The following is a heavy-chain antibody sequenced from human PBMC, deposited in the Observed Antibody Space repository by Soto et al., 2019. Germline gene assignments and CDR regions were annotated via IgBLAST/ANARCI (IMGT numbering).Heavy chain of an antibody. Sequence: ASVKVSCKASGGTFSSYAISWVRQVPGQRLEWMGWINAGNGNTKYSQKFQGRVTITRDTSASTAYMELSSLRSEDTAVYYCARGYTFPFDPWGQGTLVTAPQ. CDR2: INAGNGNT. D-gene: IGHD1-26*01. J-gene: IGHJ5*02. V-gene: IGHV1-3*01. CDR3: ARGYTFPFDP. CDR1: GGTFSSYA.